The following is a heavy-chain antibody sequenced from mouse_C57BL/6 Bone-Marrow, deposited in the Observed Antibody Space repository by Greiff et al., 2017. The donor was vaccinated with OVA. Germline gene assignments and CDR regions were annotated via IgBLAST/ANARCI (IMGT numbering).Heavy chain of an antibody. D-gene: IGHD2-3*01. CDR3: ARNGYFSYGYFDV. J-gene: IGHJ1*03. CDR1: GFTFRDYG. V-gene: IGHV5-17*01. Sequence: EVKLVESGGGLVKPGGSLKLSCAASGFTFRDYGMHWVRQAPEKWLEWVAYISSGSSPLYYADPVQGRFTISRDNAKNTLFLQRTSLRSEDTARYDWARNGYFSYGYFDVWGTGTTVTVSS. CDR2: ISSGSSPL.